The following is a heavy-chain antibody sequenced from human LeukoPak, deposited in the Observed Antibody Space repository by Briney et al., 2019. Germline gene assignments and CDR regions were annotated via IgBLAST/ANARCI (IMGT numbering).Heavy chain of an antibody. Sequence: PGGSLRLSCAVSGLTLSNVWMNWVRQAPGKGLEWVGRIRSQTAGGTTDLAAPVKGRFSISRDDSKNSLYMQMNSLRAEDTAVYYCAKNRGATVRYHFDYWGQGTLVTVSS. D-gene: IGHD1-26*01. CDR1: GLTLSNVW. J-gene: IGHJ4*02. CDR2: IRSQTAGGTT. V-gene: IGHV3-15*07. CDR3: AKNRGATVRYHFDY.